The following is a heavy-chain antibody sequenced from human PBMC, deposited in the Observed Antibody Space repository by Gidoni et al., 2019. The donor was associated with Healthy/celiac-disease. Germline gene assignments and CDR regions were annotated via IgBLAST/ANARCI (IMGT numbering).Heavy chain of an antibody. CDR1: GFTFSRYA. Sequence: EVQLLESGGGLVQPGGSLRLSCAASGFTFSRYAMSWVRQAPGKGLEWVSHISGSGGSTYFADSVKGRCTISRDNSKNTLYLQMNSLRAEDTAVYYCAKPPDYGDYDNWFDPWGQGTLVTVSS. CDR3: AKPPDYGDYDNWFDP. V-gene: IGHV3-23*01. CDR2: ISGSGGST. D-gene: IGHD4-17*01. J-gene: IGHJ5*02.